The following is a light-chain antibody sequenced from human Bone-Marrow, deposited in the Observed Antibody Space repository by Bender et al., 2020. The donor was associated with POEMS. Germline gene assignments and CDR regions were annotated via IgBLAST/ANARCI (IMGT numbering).Light chain of an antibody. CDR1: SSNIGNNQ. CDR3: QAWDGNHVV. Sequence: QSVLTQPPSVSGTPGQRVTISCSGSSSNIGNNQVSWYQQFPMTAPKLLIYETSKRPSGVPDRFSGSNSGNTATLTIRGTQAVDEADYYCQAWDGNHVVFGGGTTLTVL. CDR2: ETS. V-gene: IGLV1-47*01. J-gene: IGLJ2*01.